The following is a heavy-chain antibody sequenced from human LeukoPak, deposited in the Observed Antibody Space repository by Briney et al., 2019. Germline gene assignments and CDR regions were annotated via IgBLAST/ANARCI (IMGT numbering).Heavy chain of an antibody. CDR3: ARARHGSGGYFFDF. CDR1: GFNFNSYW. CDR2: IKQDGSEI. J-gene: IGHJ4*02. D-gene: IGHD3-10*01. V-gene: IGHV3-7*04. Sequence: PGGSLRLSCAASGFNFNSYWMSWVRQAPGKGLECVANIKQDGSEIYFVDSVEGRFTISRDNAKSSLYLQMNSLRGEDTAVYYCARARHGSGGYFFDFWGQGTLVTVSS.